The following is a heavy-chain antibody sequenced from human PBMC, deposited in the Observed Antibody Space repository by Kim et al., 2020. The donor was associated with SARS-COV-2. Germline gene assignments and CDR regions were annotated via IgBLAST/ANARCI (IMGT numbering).Heavy chain of an antibody. Sequence: KFQGRVTITADKSTSTAYMELSSLRSEDTAVYYCARAPLVVVTRGDAFDIWGQGTMVTVSS. CDR3: ARAPLVVVTRGDAFDI. D-gene: IGHD2-21*02. V-gene: IGHV1-69*04. J-gene: IGHJ3*02.